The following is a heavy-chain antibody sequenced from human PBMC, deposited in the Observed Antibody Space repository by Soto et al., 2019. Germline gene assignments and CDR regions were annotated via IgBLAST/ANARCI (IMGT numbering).Heavy chain of an antibody. CDR1: GGSFSGYD. J-gene: IGHJ4*02. V-gene: IGHV4-34*01. CDR3: ARNRRYNWNYYPY. Sequence: PSETLSLTCAVYGGSFSGYDWSWIRQPPGKGLEWIGEINHSGSTNYNPSLKSRVTISVDTSKNQFSLKLSSVTAADTAVYYCARNRRYNWNYYPYWGQGTLVTVSS. D-gene: IGHD1-7*01. CDR2: INHSGST.